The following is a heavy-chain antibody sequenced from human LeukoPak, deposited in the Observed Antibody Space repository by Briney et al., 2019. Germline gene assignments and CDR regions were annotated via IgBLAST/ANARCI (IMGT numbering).Heavy chain of an antibody. CDR2: INWNGGST. V-gene: IGHV3-20*04. Sequence: PGGSLRLSCAASGFTFDDYGMSWVRQAPGKGLEWVSGINWNGGSTGYADSVKGRFTISRDNSKNTLYLQMNSLRAEDTAVYYCAKMGGYSYGYGYNWFDPWGQGTLVTVSS. CDR1: GFTFDDYG. J-gene: IGHJ5*02. CDR3: AKMGGYSYGYGYNWFDP. D-gene: IGHD5-18*01.